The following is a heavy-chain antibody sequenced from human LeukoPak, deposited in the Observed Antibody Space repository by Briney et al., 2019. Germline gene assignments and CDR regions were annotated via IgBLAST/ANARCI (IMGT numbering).Heavy chain of an antibody. J-gene: IGHJ6*02. CDR3: AGLYCSSTSCYYYYGMDV. D-gene: IGHD2-2*01. V-gene: IGHV4-39*01. Sequence: SETQSLTCTVSGGSISSSGYYWGWIRQPPGKGLEWIGSIYYSGSTNYNPSLKSRVTISVDTSKNQFSLKLSPVTAADTAVYYCAGLYCSSTSCYYYYGMDVWGQGTPVTVSS. CDR1: GGSISSSGYY. CDR2: IYYSGST.